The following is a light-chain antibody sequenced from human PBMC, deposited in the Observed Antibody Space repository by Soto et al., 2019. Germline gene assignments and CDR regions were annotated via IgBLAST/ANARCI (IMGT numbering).Light chain of an antibody. Sequence: DIVMTQSPATLSVSPGERATLSCRASQSIRTNLAWYQHKPGQAPRLLIYGASTRAAGIPDRFSGSGSGTDFTLTITRLEPEDSAVYFCQQYTGPPTTFGQGTRLEIK. CDR1: QSIRTN. V-gene: IGKV3D-15*01. CDR2: GAS. J-gene: IGKJ5*01. CDR3: QQYTGPPTT.